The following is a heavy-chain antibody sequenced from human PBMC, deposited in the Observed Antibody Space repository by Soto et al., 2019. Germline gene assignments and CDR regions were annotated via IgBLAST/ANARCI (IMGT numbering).Heavy chain of an antibody. Sequence: QVQLVQSGAEVKKPGSSVKVSCKASGGTFSSYTISWVRQAPGQGLEWMGRIIPILGIANYAQKFQGRVSITADKSTSTAYMELSSLRSVDTAMYYCAREVVVLRPTKYYCYMDVWGKGTTVTVSS. J-gene: IGHJ6*03. CDR3: AREVVVLRPTKYYCYMDV. V-gene: IGHV1-69*08. CDR2: IIPILGIA. D-gene: IGHD3-16*01. CDR1: GGTFSSYT.